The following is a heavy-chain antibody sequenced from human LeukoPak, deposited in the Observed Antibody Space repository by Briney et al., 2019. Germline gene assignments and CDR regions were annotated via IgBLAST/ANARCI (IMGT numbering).Heavy chain of an antibody. D-gene: IGHD6-19*01. V-gene: IGHV3-74*01. J-gene: IGHJ4*02. CDR1: GFTFTIAW. CDR2: INSDGSST. CDR3: AREVYSSGWSSFDY. Sequence: GGSLRLSCAASGFTFTIAWMTWVRQAPGKGLVWVSRINSDGSSTIHADSVKGRFTISRDNAKNTLYLQMNSLRAEDTAVYYCAREVYSSGWSSFDYWGQGTLVTVSS.